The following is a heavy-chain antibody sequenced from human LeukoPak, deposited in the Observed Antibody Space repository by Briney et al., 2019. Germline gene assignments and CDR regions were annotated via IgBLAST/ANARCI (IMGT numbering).Heavy chain of an antibody. V-gene: IGHV3-30*02. J-gene: IGHJ6*03. Sequence: GGSLRLSCAASGFTFNNYGMHWVRQAPGKGLEWVAFIQYDGSDKYYADSVQGRFTISRDNSKDTLYLQMNSLRAEDTAVYYCAKAVSGYCTNGMCYTREKYYYYYMDVWGKGTTVTVSS. D-gene: IGHD2-8*01. CDR3: AKAVSGYCTNGMCYTREKYYYYYMDV. CDR2: IQYDGSDK. CDR1: GFTFNNYG.